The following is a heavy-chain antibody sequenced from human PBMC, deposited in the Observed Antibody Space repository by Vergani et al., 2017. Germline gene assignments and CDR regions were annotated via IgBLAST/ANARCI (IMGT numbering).Heavy chain of an antibody. J-gene: IGHJ4*02. CDR3: TRDREFGY. V-gene: IGHV3-53*02. D-gene: IGHD1-26*01. CDR1: GFSVSSCD. CDR2: IYNDGNT. Sequence: EVQLVETGGGLIQPGRSLRLSCAASGFSVSSCDMSWVRQAPGKGLEWVSVIYNDGNTYYTDSVKGRFTISRDNSKNTLYLQMNSLRVEDTAVYYCTRDREFGYWGQGAPVTVSS.